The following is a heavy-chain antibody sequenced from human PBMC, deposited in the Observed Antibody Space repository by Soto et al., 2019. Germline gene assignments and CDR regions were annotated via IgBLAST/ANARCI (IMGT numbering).Heavy chain of an antibody. Sequence: LGESLKISCHGSGYSFASYWIGWVRQMPGKDLEWMGIIYPGDSDTRYSPSFQGQVTISADKSLRTAYLQWTSLKASDTALYYCARTRSFTLGFYYDGMDVWGQGTTVTVS. J-gene: IGHJ6*02. D-gene: IGHD6-6*01. CDR1: GYSFASYW. CDR3: ARTRSFTLGFYYDGMDV. CDR2: IYPGDSDT. V-gene: IGHV5-51*01.